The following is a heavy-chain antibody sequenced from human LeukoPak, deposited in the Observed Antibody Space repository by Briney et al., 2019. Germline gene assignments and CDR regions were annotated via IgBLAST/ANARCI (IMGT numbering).Heavy chain of an antibody. CDR2: ISGSGGFT. CDR3: ARHSENSYGYFDY. Sequence: PGGTLRLSCAASGFTFSSYGMSWVRQAPGKGLEWVSAISGSGGFTYYADSVKGRFTISRDNSKNTLYLQMNSLRAEDTAVYYCARHSENSYGYFDYWGQGTLVTVSS. J-gene: IGHJ4*02. CDR1: GFTFSSYG. V-gene: IGHV3-23*01. D-gene: IGHD5-18*01.